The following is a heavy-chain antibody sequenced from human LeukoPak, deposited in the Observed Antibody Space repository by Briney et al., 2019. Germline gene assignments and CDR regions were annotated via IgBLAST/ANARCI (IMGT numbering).Heavy chain of an antibody. CDR2: INPNSGGT. CDR1: GYTFTGYY. D-gene: IGHD2-8*01. V-gene: IGHV1-2*02. CDR3: ARVYYKVRYFDY. Sequence: ASVKVSCKASGYTFTGYYMHWVRQAPGQGLEWMGWINPNSGGTNYAQKFQGRVTMTRDTSISTAYMELSRLRSDDTAVYYCARVYYKVRYFDYWGQGTLVTVSS. J-gene: IGHJ4*02.